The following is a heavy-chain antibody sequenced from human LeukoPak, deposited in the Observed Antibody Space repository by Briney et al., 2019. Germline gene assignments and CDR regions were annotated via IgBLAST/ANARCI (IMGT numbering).Heavy chain of an antibody. J-gene: IGHJ4*02. Sequence: GASVKVSCKASGYTFTGYYMHWVRQAPGXXLXWMGWINPNSGGTNYAQKFQGRVTMTRDTSISTAYMELSRLRSDDTAVYYCARGTYYYDSSGYSDFDYWGQGTLVTVSS. CDR3: ARGTYYYDSSGYSDFDY. V-gene: IGHV1-2*02. D-gene: IGHD3-22*01. CDR2: INPNSGGT. CDR1: GYTFTGYY.